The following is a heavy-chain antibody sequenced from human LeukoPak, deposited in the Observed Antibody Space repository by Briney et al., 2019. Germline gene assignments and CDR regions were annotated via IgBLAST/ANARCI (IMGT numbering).Heavy chain of an antibody. CDR1: GYSFTSYW. CDR3: ARGSSGWSDGHDAFDI. D-gene: IGHD6-19*01. CDR2: IYPADSDT. J-gene: IGHJ3*02. V-gene: IGHV5-51*01. Sequence: GESLKLSCKGSGYSFTSYWIGWVRQMRGKGLEWMGIIYPADSDTRYSPSFQGQVTISADKSISTAYLQWSSLKASDTAMYYCARGSSGWSDGHDAFDIWGQGTMVTVSS.